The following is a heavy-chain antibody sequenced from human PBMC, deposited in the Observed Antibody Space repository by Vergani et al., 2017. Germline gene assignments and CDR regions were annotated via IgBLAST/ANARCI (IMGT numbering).Heavy chain of an antibody. J-gene: IGHJ4*02. D-gene: IGHD3-22*01. V-gene: IGHV4-39*01. CDR3: ARHVYSMIAVVIAYFDY. Sequence: QLQLQESGPGLVKPSETLSLTCTVSGGSISSTSYHWGWIRQPPGKGLEWIGSIYYSGSTYYNPSLKSRVTISVDTSKNQFSLKLSSVTAADTAVYYCARHVYSMIAVVIAYFDYWGQGTLVTVSS. CDR1: GGSISSTSYH. CDR2: IYYSGST.